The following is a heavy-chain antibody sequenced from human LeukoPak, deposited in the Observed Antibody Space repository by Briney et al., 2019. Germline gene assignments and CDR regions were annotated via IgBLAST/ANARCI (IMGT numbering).Heavy chain of an antibody. J-gene: IGHJ3*02. CDR3: ARVRYCSSTTCRGAFDI. CDR2: ISYDGSNK. Sequence: GGSLRLSCAASGFTFSSYGMHWVRQAPGKGLEWVAVISYDGSNKYYADSVKGRFTISRDNSKNTLYLQMNSLKTEDTAVYYCARVRYCSSTTCRGAFDIWGQGTMVTVSS. D-gene: IGHD2-2*01. CDR1: GFTFSSYG. V-gene: IGHV3-30*03.